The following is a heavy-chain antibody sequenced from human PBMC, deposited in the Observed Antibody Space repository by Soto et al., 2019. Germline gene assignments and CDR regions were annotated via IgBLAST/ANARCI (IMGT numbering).Heavy chain of an antibody. D-gene: IGHD3-10*01. CDR1: GASISGHF. J-gene: IGHJ1*01. CDR2: FYASVRT. V-gene: IGHV4-4*07. CDR3: ARDRETYYYFQH. Sequence: PSETLSLTCTVSGASISGHFWSWIRQPAGKGLEWMGRFYASVRTNYNPSLKSRVTMSVDTSKNQFSLRLNSVTAADTAVYFCARDRETYYYFQHWGQGSLVTLSS.